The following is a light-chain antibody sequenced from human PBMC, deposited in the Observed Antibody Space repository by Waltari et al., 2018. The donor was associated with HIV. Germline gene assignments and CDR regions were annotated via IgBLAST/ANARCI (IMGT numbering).Light chain of an antibody. CDR3: CSYAGSSTFYV. J-gene: IGLJ1*01. CDR2: EVS. CDR1: SSDVGRYNL. Sequence: SALTQPAYVAGSPRQTITISGPGTSSDVGRYNLVAWYQQHPGKAPKLMIYEVSKRPSGVSNRVSDSKSGNTASLTISGLQAEDEADYYCCSYAGSSTFYVCGTGTKVTVL. V-gene: IGLV2-23*02.